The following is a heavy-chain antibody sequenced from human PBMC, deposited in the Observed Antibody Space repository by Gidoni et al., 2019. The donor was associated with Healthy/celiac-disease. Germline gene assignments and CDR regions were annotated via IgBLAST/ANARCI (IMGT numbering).Heavy chain of an antibody. CDR2: INHSGST. V-gene: IGHV4-34*01. CDR1: GGSFSGYY. D-gene: IGHD3-10*01. Sequence: QVQLQQWGAGLLKPSETLSLTCAVYGGSFSGYYWSWIRQPPGKGLEWIGEINHSGSTNYNPSLKSRVTISVDTSKNQFSLKLSSVTAADTAVYYCATAGNVLLWFGELFGSPRGYFDYWGQGTLVTVSS. CDR3: ATAGNVLLWFGELFGSPRGYFDY. J-gene: IGHJ4*02.